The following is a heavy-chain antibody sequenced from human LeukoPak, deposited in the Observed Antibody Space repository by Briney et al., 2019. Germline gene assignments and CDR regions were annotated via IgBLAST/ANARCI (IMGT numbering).Heavy chain of an antibody. J-gene: IGHJ4*02. CDR2: ISYDGSNK. CDR1: GFTFSSYG. V-gene: IGHV3-30*18. Sequence: GRSLRLSCAASGFTFSSYGMRWVRQAPGKGLGWVAVISYDGSNKYYADSVKGRFTISRDNSKNTLYLQMNSLRAEDTAVYYCAKGGTGTTVRYFDYWGQGTLVTVSS. CDR3: AKGGTGTTVRYFDY. D-gene: IGHD1-7*01.